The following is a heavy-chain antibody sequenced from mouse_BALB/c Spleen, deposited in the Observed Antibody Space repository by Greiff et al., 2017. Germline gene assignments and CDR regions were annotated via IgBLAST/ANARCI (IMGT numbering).Heavy chain of an antibody. CDR2: ISSGGSYT. CDR1: GFTFSSYG. CDR3: ARRGYYGSNSAWFAY. D-gene: IGHD1-1*01. V-gene: IGHV5-6*02. Sequence: EVKVVESGGDLVKPGGSLKLSCAASGFTFSSYGMSWVRQTPDKRLEWVATISSGGSYTYYPDSGKGRFTISRDNAKNTLYLQMSSLKSEDTAMYYCARRGYYGSNSAWFAYWGQGTLVTVSA. J-gene: IGHJ3*01.